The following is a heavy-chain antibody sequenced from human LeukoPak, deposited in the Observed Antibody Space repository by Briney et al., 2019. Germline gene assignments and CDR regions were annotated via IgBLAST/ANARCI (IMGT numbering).Heavy chain of an antibody. D-gene: IGHD3-16*01. Sequence: GKSLRLSCAASGFTFTTYGMHWVRQPPGKGLEWVALISHDGNHAFYAESVKGRFTISRDNSNTTLYLQLNSLRVEDTAVYYCAKDSMGGSLDYWGQGSLVTVS. CDR2: ISHDGNHA. J-gene: IGHJ4*02. V-gene: IGHV3-30*18. CDR1: GFTFTTYG. CDR3: AKDSMGGSLDY.